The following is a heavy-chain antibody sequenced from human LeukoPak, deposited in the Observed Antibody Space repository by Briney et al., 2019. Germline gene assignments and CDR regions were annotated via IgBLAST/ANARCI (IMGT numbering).Heavy chain of an antibody. Sequence: PGGSLRLSCAASGFTFSSYWMHWVRQAPGKGLVWVSRINCDGSSTSYADSVKGRFTISRDNAKNTLYLQMNSLRAEDTAVFYCARTQYSGSKLDYWGQGILVTVSS. J-gene: IGHJ4*02. CDR1: GFTFSSYW. D-gene: IGHD1-26*01. CDR3: ARTQYSGSKLDY. CDR2: INCDGSST. V-gene: IGHV3-74*01.